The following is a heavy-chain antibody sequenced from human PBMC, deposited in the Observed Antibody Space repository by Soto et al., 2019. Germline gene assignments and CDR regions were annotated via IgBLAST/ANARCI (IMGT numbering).Heavy chain of an antibody. CDR1: GGTSSTYP. Sequence: QVHLEQSGAEVKKPGSSVKVSCKAAGGTSSTYPLIWVRQAPGQGLEWMGRIIPMLTVTNSAQKFQGRVTLTADKATSTAFTELTSLTSGDTAVYYCSIGSWSGETFDVWGQGTMVTVSS. V-gene: IGHV1-69*02. CDR2: IIPMLTVT. CDR3: SIGSWSGETFDV. D-gene: IGHD2-21*01. J-gene: IGHJ3*01.